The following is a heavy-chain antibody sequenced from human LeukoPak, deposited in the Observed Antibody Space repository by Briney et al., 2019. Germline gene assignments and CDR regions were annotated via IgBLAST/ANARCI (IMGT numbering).Heavy chain of an antibody. CDR2: IYTSGST. CDR1: GGSISSYY. V-gene: IGHV4-4*07. CDR3: ARDTPPQSIAAAVGWFDS. J-gene: IGHJ5*01. D-gene: IGHD6-13*01. Sequence: SETLSLTCTVSGGSISSYYWSWIRQPAGKGLEWIGRIYTSGSTNYNPSLKSRVTMSVDTSKNQFSLKLSSVTAADTAVYYCARDTPPQSIAAAVGWFDSWGQGTLVTVSS.